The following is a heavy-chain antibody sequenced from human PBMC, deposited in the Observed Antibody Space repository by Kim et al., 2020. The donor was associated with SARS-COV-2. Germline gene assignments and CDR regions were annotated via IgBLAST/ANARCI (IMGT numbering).Heavy chain of an antibody. J-gene: IGHJ6*02. Sequence: GGSLRLSCAASGFTFSSHGMHWVRQAPGKGLEWVAVISYDGSNKFYADSVKGRFTISRDNSKNTLYLQMNSLRVEDTAVYYCAKDVVKCPGPLGYCSTICNESYYYYYGRGVWGQGTTVTVSS. CDR2: ISYDGSNK. CDR1: GFTFSSHG. D-gene: IGHD2-2*01. V-gene: IGHV3-30*18. CDR3: AKDVVKCPGPLGYCSTICNESYYYYYGRGV.